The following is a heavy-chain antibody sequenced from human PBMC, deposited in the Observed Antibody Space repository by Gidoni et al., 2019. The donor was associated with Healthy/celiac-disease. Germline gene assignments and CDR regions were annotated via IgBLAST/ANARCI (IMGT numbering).Heavy chain of an antibody. Sequence: EVQLVESGGGLVQPGGSLSLSCAASGFTFSSSEMHWVRQAPGKGLEWVSYISSSGSTIYYADSVKGRFTISRDNAKNSLYLQMNSLRAEDTAVYYCARDRLWGYSSGWTDYYYYGMDVWGQGTTVTVSS. CDR1: GFTFSSSE. V-gene: IGHV3-48*03. D-gene: IGHD6-19*01. CDR3: ARDRLWGYSSGWTDYYYYGMDV. CDR2: ISSSGSTI. J-gene: IGHJ6*02.